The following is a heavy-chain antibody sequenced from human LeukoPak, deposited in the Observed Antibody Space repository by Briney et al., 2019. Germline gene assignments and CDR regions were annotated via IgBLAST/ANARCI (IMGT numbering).Heavy chain of an antibody. CDR1: GFIFSNAW. Sequence: GGSLRLSCVGSGFIFSNAWMSWVRQAPGKGLEWVGRTKTETDGGTTDYAAPVKGRFTISRDDSKNTLYLQMNSLKTEDTAVYYCTTPQLWLRGALGYWGQGTLVTVTS. CDR3: TTPQLWLRGALGY. J-gene: IGHJ4*02. V-gene: IGHV3-15*01. CDR2: TKTETDGGTT. D-gene: IGHD5-18*01.